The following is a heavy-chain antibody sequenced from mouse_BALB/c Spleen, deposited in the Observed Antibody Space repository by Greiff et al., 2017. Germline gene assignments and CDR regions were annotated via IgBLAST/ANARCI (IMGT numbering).Heavy chain of an antibody. V-gene: IGHV1-54*01. CDR2: INPGSGGT. D-gene: IGHD2-4*01. Sequence: VKLQESGAELVRPGTSVKVSCKASGYAFTNYLIEWVKQRPGQGLEWIGVINPGSGGTNYNEKFKGKATLTADKSSSTAYMQLSSLTSDDSAVYFCARGPIYYDYGYAMDYWGQGTSVTVSS. CDR3: ARGPIYYDYGYAMDY. J-gene: IGHJ4*01. CDR1: GYAFTNYL.